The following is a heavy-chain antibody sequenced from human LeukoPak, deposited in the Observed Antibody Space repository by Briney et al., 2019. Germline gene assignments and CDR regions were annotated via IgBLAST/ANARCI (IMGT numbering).Heavy chain of an antibody. CDR3: TGGLLYSVEYFQH. D-gene: IGHD2-2*02. CDR1: GGSISSYY. Sequence: SETLSLTCTVSGGSISSYYWSWIRQPAGKGLEWIGRIYTSGSTNYNPSLKSRVTMSVDTSKNQFSLKLSSVTAADTAVYYCTGGLLYSVEYFQHWGLGTLVTVSS. J-gene: IGHJ1*01. V-gene: IGHV4-4*07. CDR2: IYTSGST.